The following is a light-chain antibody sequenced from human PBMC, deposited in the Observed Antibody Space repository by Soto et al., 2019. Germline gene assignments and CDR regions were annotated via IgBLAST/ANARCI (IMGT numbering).Light chain of an antibody. CDR3: QQSCSNPLT. CDR1: ESINRY. CDR2: AAS. J-gene: IGKJ4*01. V-gene: IGKV1-39*01. Sequence: DIQMTQSPSSLSASVGDRVTITCRASESINRYLNWYQQKPGKAPKLLIYAASTSLSGVPSRFSSSGSGTDFTLTITSLQLDDFATYFCQQSCSNPLTFGVGTKVDI.